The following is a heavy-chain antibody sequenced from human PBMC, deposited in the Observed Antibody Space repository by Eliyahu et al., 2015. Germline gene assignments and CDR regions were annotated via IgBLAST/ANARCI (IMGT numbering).Heavy chain of an antibody. J-gene: IGHJ4*02. D-gene: IGHD2/OR15-2a*01. V-gene: IGHV3-30*18. CDR3: AKETTIYYFDY. Sequence: QAQLVESGGGVVQPGRSLRLSCAASXFTFSSYGMHWVRQAPGKGLEWVAVISYDGSNKYXXDSVKGRFTISRDNSKNTLFLQMNSLRGEDTAVYYCAKETTIYYFDYWGQGTLVTVSS. CDR1: XFTFSSYG. CDR2: ISYDGSNK.